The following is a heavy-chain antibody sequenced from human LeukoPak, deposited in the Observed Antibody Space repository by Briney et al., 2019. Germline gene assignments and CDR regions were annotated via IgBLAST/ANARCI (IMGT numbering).Heavy chain of an antibody. J-gene: IGHJ3*02. Sequence: ASVKVSCKVSGYTLTELSMHWVRQAPGKGLEWMGGFDPEDGETIYAQKFQGRVTMTEDTSTDTAYMELNSLRSEDTAVYYCARGQGAHDAFDIWGQGTMVTVSS. CDR3: ARGQGAHDAFDI. V-gene: IGHV1-24*01. CDR1: GYTLTELS. CDR2: FDPEDGET.